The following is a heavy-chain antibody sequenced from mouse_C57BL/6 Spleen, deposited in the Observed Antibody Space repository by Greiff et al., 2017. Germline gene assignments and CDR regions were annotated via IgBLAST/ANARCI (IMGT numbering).Heavy chain of an antibody. CDR3: ARTPYYGSSYEGCVAY. V-gene: IGHV1-61*01. CDR2: IYPSDSET. Sequence: QVQLQQPGAELVRPGSSVKLSCKASGYTFTSYWMDWVKQRPGQGLEWIGNIYPSDSETHYNQKFKDKATLTVDKSSSTAYMQLSSLTSEDSAVYYCARTPYYGSSYEGCVAYWGQ. D-gene: IGHD1-1*01. CDR1: GYTFTSYW. J-gene: IGHJ3*01.